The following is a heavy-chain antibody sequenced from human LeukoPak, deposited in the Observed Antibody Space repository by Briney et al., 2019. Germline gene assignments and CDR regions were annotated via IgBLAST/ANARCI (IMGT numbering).Heavy chain of an antibody. J-gene: IGHJ4*02. V-gene: IGHV3-49*03. CDR2: IRSKAYGGTT. Sequence: GGSLRLSCTASGFTIGDYAMSWFRQAPGKGLEWVGFIRSKAYGGTTEYAASVKGRFTISRDDSKSIAYLQMNSLKTEDTAVYYCTRGADSSGYYYWGQGTLVTVSS. D-gene: IGHD3-22*01. CDR3: TRGADSSGYYY. CDR1: GFTIGDYA.